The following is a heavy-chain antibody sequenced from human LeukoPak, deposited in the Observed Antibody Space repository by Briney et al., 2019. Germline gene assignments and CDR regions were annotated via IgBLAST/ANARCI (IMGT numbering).Heavy chain of an antibody. D-gene: IGHD6-13*01. CDR1: GGSFSGYY. J-gene: IGHJ4*02. Sequence: SETLSLTCAVYGGSFSGYYWSWIRQPPGKGLEWIGEINHSGSTNYNPSLKSRVTTSVDTSKNQFSLKLSSVTAADTAVYYCARTAAAGLASDYWGQGTLVAVSS. CDR3: ARTAAAGLASDY. V-gene: IGHV4-34*01. CDR2: INHSGST.